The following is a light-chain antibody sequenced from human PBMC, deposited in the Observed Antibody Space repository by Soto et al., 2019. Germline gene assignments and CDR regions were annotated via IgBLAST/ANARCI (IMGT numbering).Light chain of an antibody. CDR2: DAS. J-gene: IGKJ1*01. CDR1: QNINKY. Sequence: DIQMTQSPSSLSASVGDRITITCRASQNINKYLNWYQQKPGKAPKILIYDASSLQSGVPSRFSGSGSGTDFTLTISSLQPEDFATYYCQWSYNPPWTFGQGTKVDIK. V-gene: IGKV1-39*01. CDR3: QWSYNPPWT.